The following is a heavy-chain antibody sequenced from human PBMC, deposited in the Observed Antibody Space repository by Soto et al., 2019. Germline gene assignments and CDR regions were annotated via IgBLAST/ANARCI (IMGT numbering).Heavy chain of an antibody. V-gene: IGHV3-74*01. CDR3: ATGPTPAFAF. CDR2: IHSDGITT. J-gene: IGHJ3*01. Sequence: GGSLRLSCAASGFTFSTYWMHWVRQAPGKGLVWVSRIHSDGITTLYADSVTGRFTISRDNAKNTVFLQMNILRAEDTAVYYCATGPTPAFAFWGRGTMVTVSS. CDR1: GFTFSTYW. D-gene: IGHD1-1*01.